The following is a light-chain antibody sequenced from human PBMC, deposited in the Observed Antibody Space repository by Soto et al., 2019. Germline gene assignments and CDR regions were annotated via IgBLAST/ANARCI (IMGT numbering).Light chain of an antibody. CDR3: QQFTSWPWT. J-gene: IGKJ1*01. V-gene: IGKV3-15*01. CDR1: QSVSGN. Sequence: IVMTQSPATVSGSPGERVTLSCRASQSVSGNVGGYHQNPGQPPRLLVYGASTTATDIPARFFGSGSETDFTLTITRLQSEDFCIYYCQQFTSWPWTFGQGTKVEIK. CDR2: GAS.